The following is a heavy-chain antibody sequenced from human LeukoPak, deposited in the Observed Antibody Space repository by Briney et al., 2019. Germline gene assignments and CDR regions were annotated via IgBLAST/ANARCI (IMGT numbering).Heavy chain of an antibody. V-gene: IGHV3-30*04. CDR3: AKGSGYDAQYYYYYMDV. CDR2: IAYDGRVK. Sequence: GGSLRLSCAGSGFTFSNCAMHCGRQAPGKNVEWGAAIAYDGRVKNYADSVKVRFTISRDNSKNTLYLHVNSLRPADTAVYYCAKGSGYDAQYYYYYMDVWGKGTTVTISS. D-gene: IGHD5-12*01. J-gene: IGHJ6*03. CDR1: GFTFSNCA.